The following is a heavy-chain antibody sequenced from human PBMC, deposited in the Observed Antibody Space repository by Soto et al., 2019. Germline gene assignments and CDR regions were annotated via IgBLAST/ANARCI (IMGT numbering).Heavy chain of an antibody. J-gene: IGHJ4*02. D-gene: IGHD3-3*01. V-gene: IGHV4-4*07. Sequence: SETLSLTCTVAGGSISSYYWSLIRQPAGKGLEWIGRIYTSGSTNYNPSLKSRVTMSVDTSKNQFSLKLSSVTAADTAVYYCARDFYDFWSGYYLDYWGQGPLVTVSS. CDR3: ARDFYDFWSGYYLDY. CDR2: IYTSGST. CDR1: GGSISSYY.